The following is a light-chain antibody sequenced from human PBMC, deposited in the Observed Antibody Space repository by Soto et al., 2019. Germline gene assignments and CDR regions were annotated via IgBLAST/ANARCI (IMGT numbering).Light chain of an antibody. V-gene: IGKV1-5*03. J-gene: IGKJ1*01. CDR1: QTISSW. Sequence: DIQMTQSPSTLSGSVGDRVTITCRASQTISSWLAWYQQKPGKAPKLLIYKASTLKSGVPSRFSGSGSGTEFTLTISSLQPDDFATYYCQHYTLFPWTFGQGTKVDIK. CDR2: KAS. CDR3: QHYTLFPWT.